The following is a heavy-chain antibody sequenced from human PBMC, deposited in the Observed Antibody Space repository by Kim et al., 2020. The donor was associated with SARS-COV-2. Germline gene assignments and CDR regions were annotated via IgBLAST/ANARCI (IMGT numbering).Heavy chain of an antibody. CDR2: ISFDGKNI. V-gene: IGHV3-30*18. D-gene: IGHD3-9*01. Sequence: GGSLRLSCTASGFTFSSYGMHWVRLAPGKGPEWLAAISFDGKNIEYADSVKGRFTISRDNSKNTLYLQMNSLRAEDTAVYYCAKDVLTGHILAWFYGMDVWGQGTTVTVSS. CDR1: GFTFSSYG. J-gene: IGHJ6*02. CDR3: AKDVLTGHILAWFYGMDV.